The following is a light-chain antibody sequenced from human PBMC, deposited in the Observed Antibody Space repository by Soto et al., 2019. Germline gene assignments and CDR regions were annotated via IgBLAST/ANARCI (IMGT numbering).Light chain of an antibody. CDR3: QHYNNWPPWT. Sequence: EIVMTQSPATLSVSPGERATLSCRASQSVSSNLAWYQQKPGQAPRLLIYGASTRATGIPARLSGRGSGTEFTLTISSLQSEDFAIYYCQHYNNWPPWTFGQGTKVEIK. CDR2: GAS. V-gene: IGKV3-15*01. J-gene: IGKJ1*01. CDR1: QSVSSN.